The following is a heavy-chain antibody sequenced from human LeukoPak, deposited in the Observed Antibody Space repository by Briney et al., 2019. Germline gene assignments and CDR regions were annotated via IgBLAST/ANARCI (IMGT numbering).Heavy chain of an antibody. CDR1: GFTFSSYG. CDR2: IWYDGSNK. J-gene: IGHJ4*02. Sequence: GGSLRLSCAASGFTFSSYGMHWVRQAPGKGLEWVALIWYDGSNKYYTDSVKGRLTISRDNSKNTLYLQMDSLRAEDTAVYYCAREGPRGNSQFDYWGQGTLVTVSS. CDR3: AREGPRGNSQFDY. V-gene: IGHV3-33*01. D-gene: IGHD2/OR15-2a*01.